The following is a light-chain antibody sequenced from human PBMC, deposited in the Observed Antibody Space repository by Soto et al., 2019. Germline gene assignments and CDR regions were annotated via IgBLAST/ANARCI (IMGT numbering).Light chain of an antibody. Sequence: QSALTQPPSASGSPGQSVTISCTGTSSDIGAYNSVSWYQHHPGKAPKLVIYEVSKGPSGVPDRFSGSKSGNTASLTVSGLQAEDEADYYCTSYAGSYSYVFGTGTKLTVL. CDR3: TSYAGSYSYV. CDR1: SSDIGAYNS. J-gene: IGLJ1*01. CDR2: EVS. V-gene: IGLV2-8*01.